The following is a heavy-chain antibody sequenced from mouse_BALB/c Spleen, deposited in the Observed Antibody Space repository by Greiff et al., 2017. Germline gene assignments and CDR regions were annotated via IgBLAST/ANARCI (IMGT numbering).Heavy chain of an antibody. Sequence: VQVVESGPGLVAPSQSLSITCTVSGFSLTSYGVHWVRQPPGKGLEWLGVIWAGGSTNYNSALMSRLSISKDNSKSQVFLKMNSLQTDDTAMYYCARDAIITTVRFAYWGQGTLVTVSA. CDR2: IWAGGST. V-gene: IGHV2-9*02. CDR3: ARDAIITTVRFAY. CDR1: GFSLTSYG. J-gene: IGHJ3*01. D-gene: IGHD1-1*01.